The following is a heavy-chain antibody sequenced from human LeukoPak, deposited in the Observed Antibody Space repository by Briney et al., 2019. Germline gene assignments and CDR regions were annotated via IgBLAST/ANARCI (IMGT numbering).Heavy chain of an antibody. CDR1: DFTVSDNY. V-gene: IGHV3-53*01. J-gene: IGHJ4*02. CDR2: ISDGGVT. D-gene: IGHD3-10*01. Sequence: GGSLRLSCATSDFTVSDNYMSWVRQAPGRGLEWVSVISDGGVTYYADSVKGRFTISRNDSNDTLYLQMNSLRPEDTAVYYCGGSGSYYTPSYYWGQGTLVTVSS. CDR3: GGSGSYYTPSYY.